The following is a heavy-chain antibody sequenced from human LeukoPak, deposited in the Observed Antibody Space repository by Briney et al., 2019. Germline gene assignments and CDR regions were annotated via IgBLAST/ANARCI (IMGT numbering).Heavy chain of an antibody. CDR2: IYYSGNT. CDR1: GGSISSSAYY. J-gene: IGHJ4*02. V-gene: IGHV4-39*07. D-gene: IGHD4-17*01. CDR3: ARAKPSDYGSKYYFDY. Sequence: SETLSLTCSVSGGSISSSAYYWGWIRQPPGQGLEWIGSIYYSGNTYYNPSLKSPVTISIDTSKNQFSLRLISVTAADTAVYYCARAKPSDYGSKYYFDYWGQGTLVTVSS.